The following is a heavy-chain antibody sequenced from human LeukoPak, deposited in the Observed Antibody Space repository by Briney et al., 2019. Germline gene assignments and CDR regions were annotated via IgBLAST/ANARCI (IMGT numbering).Heavy chain of an antibody. J-gene: IGHJ6*03. CDR3: ARVGIPWHYYYMDV. Sequence: PGASVKVSCKASGYTFTSYDINWVRQATGQGLEWMGWMNSNSGNTDYAQKFQGRVTMTRNTSISTAYMELRSLRSDDTAVYYCARVGIPWHYYYMDVWGKGTTVTISS. CDR2: MNSNSGNT. V-gene: IGHV1-8*01. CDR1: GYTFTSYD. D-gene: IGHD5-12*01.